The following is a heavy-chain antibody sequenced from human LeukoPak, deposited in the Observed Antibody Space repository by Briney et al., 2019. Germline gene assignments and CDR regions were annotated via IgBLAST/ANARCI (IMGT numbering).Heavy chain of an antibody. D-gene: IGHD2-2*01. J-gene: IGHJ4*02. Sequence: SGPTLVNPTQTLTLPCTFSGFSLTTSGVGVGWIRQPPGKALEWLALIYWNDDKHYSPSLKSRLSITKDTSKNQVVLTMTNMDPADTATYSCAHSGYCSSTSCSLFDYWGQGTLVTVSS. CDR3: AHSGYCSSTSCSLFDY. V-gene: IGHV2-5*01. CDR2: IYWNDDK. CDR1: GFSLTTSGVG.